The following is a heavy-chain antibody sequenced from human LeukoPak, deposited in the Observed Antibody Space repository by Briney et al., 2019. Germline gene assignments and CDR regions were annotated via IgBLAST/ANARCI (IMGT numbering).Heavy chain of an antibody. V-gene: IGHV3-23*01. CDR3: AKVSGINISSSSYAFDI. CDR1: GFTFSSYA. CDR2: ISGRGDNT. Sequence: GGSLRLSCAASGFTFSSYAMSWVRQAPGKGLEWVSGISGRGDNTYYADSVKGRFTISRDNSKNTLYLQMNSLRAEDTAVYYCAKVSGINISSSSYAFDIWGQGTMVTVSS. J-gene: IGHJ3*02. D-gene: IGHD6-6*01.